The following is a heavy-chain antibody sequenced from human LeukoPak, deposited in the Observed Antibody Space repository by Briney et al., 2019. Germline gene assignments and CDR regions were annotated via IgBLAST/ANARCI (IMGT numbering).Heavy chain of an antibody. CDR1: GFTFRSFG. CDR2: IWYDGSKE. D-gene: IGHD1-7*01. Sequence: PGGSLRLSGAASGFTFRSFGMHWVRQAPGKGLEWVAVIWYDGSKEFYADSVKGRFTISRDNSKNTLYLQMNSLRVEDTAVYYCARDRNYGYYDGMDVWGQGTTVSVSS. CDR3: ARDRNYGYYDGMDV. V-gene: IGHV3-33*01. J-gene: IGHJ6*02.